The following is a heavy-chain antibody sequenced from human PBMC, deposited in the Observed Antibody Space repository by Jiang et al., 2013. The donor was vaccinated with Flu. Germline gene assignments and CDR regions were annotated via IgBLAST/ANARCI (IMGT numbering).Heavy chain of an antibody. CDR3: ARDPDRWKDFYDY. D-gene: IGHD1-1*01. CDR2: INPKNGDT. CDR1: GYGFIHYY. V-gene: IGHV1-2*02. J-gene: IGHJ4*02. Sequence: SVKVSCKASGYGFIHYYIHWVRQAPGQGLECMGWINPKNGDTKYAQKFQGRVTMTRDTALNTAYMEMSRLTFDDTATYYCARDPDRWKDFYDYWGQGTRVTVSS.